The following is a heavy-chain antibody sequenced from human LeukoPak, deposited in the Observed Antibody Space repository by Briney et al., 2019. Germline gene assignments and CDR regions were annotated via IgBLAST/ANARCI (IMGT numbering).Heavy chain of an antibody. Sequence: SETLSLTCTVSSGSISSSSYYWGWIRQPPGKGLEWIGSGYYSGSTYYNPYLKSRVTMSVDTSKNQFSLKLSSVTAADTAVYYCARDVVAAVGSFDYWGQGTQVTVSS. V-gene: IGHV4-39*07. J-gene: IGHJ4*02. CDR1: SGSISSSSYY. D-gene: IGHD2-2*01. CDR3: ARDVVAAVGSFDY. CDR2: GYYSGST.